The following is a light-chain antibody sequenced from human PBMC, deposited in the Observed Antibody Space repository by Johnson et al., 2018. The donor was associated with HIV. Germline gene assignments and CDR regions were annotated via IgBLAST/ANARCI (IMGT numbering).Light chain of an antibody. J-gene: IGLJ1*01. CDR1: NSNIGNNY. CDR3: GTWDSSLSAYV. CDR2: ESD. V-gene: IGLV1-51*02. Sequence: QSVLTQPPSVSAAPGQKVTISCSGSNSNIGNNYVSWYQQLPGTAPKLLIYESDQRPSGIPDRFSGSKSGTSATLGITGLQTGDEAVYYCGTWDSSLSAYVFATGTKVTVL.